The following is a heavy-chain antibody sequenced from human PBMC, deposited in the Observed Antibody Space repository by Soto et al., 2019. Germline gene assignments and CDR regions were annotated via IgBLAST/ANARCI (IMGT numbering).Heavy chain of an antibody. CDR2: IIPIFGTA. CDR3: ARAWGYSGYGGDYYYYGIDV. V-gene: IGHV1-69*06. Sequence: ASVKVSCKASGGTFSSYAISWVRQAPGQGLEWMGGIIPIFGTANYAQKFQGRVTITADKSTSTAYMELSSLRSEDTAVYYCARAWGYSGYGGDYYYYGIDVWGQGTTVTVYS. CDR1: GGTFSSYA. D-gene: IGHD5-12*01. J-gene: IGHJ6*02.